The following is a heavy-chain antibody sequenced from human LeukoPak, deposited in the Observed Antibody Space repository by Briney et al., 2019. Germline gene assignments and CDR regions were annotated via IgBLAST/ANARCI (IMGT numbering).Heavy chain of an antibody. V-gene: IGHV4-39*01. D-gene: IGHD2-2*01. CDR1: GGSISSYY. CDR2: IYYSGST. J-gene: IGHJ4*02. Sequence: PSETLSLTCTVSGGSISSYYWGWIRQPPGKGLEWIGSIYYSGSTYYNPSLKSRVTISVDTSKNQFSLKLSSVTAADTAVYYCARRPLGYCSSTSCPQQDYWGQGTLVTVSS. CDR3: ARRPLGYCSSTSCPQQDY.